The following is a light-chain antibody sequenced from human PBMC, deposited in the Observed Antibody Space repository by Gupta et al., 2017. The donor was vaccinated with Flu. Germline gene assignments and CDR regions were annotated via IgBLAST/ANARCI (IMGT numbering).Light chain of an antibody. Sequence: QSVLTQPPSVSGAPGPRVTISCTGSSSNIGSHYDVHWYQQLPGTPPKLLIFANTKRPSGVPDRLSGSKSGTSASLVITGLQAEDEAVYYCQSYDSSLNAVLFGGGTKLTVL. V-gene: IGLV1-40*01. J-gene: IGLJ2*01. CDR3: QSYDSSLNAVL. CDR1: SSNIGSHYD. CDR2: ANT.